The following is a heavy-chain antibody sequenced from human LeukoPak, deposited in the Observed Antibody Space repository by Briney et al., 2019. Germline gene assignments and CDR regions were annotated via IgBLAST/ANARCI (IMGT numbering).Heavy chain of an antibody. V-gene: IGHV4-4*07. CDR1: GGSISSYY. Sequence: SETLSLTCTVSGGSISSYYWSWIRQPAGKGLEWIGRIYTSGSTNYNPSLKSRVTMSVDTSKNQFSLKLSSVAAADTAVYYCARDVPYYYDSNGAFDIWGQGTMVTVSS. CDR3: ARDVPYYYDSNGAFDI. CDR2: IYTSGST. J-gene: IGHJ3*02. D-gene: IGHD3-22*01.